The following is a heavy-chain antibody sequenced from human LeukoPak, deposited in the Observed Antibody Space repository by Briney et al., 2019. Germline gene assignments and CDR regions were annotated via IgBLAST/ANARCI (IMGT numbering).Heavy chain of an antibody. CDR3: ARDRNSSGPWVYDAFDI. V-gene: IGHV3-48*03. CDR1: GFTFSSYE. D-gene: IGHD3-22*01. J-gene: IGHJ3*02. Sequence: LSGGSLRLSCAASGFTFSSYEMNWVRQAPGKGLEWVSYINGRGDVIYYADSVKGRFTISRDNAKNSLYLQMNSLRAEDTAVYYCARDRNSSGPWVYDAFDIWGQGTMVTVSS. CDR2: INGRGDVI.